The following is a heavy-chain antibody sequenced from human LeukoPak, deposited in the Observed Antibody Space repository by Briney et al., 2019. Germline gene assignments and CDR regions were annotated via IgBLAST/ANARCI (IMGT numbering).Heavy chain of an antibody. CDR1: GFTFSSYG. CDR3: VRDRGTYRPIDY. D-gene: IGHD1-26*01. V-gene: IGHV3-21*04. CDR2: ISYTGTYI. Sequence: GGSLRLSCAASGFTFSSYGMHWVHQAPGKGLEWVSSISYTGTYIYYADSVKGRFTISRDNAQNSVYLQMNSLRAEDTAVYYCVRDRGTYRPIDYWGQGTLVTVSS. J-gene: IGHJ4*02.